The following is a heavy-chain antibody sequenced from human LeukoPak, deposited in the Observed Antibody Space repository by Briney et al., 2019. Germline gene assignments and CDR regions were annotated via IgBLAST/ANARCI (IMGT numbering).Heavy chain of an antibody. CDR1: GESISSGDYY. CDR3: ARLGLNLGNPDH. Sequence: SETLSLTCTVSGESISSGDYYWSWIRQPAGKGVEWIGRISSSGSTNYNPSLKSRVTISVDTSKNQFSLKLSSVTAADTAVYFCARLGLNLGNPDHWGQGTLVTVSS. V-gene: IGHV4-61*02. CDR2: ISSSGST. J-gene: IGHJ4*02. D-gene: IGHD1-14*01.